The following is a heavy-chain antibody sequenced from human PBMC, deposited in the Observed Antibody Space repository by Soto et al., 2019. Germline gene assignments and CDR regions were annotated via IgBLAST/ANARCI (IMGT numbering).Heavy chain of an antibody. J-gene: IGHJ3*02. CDR1: GGSISSYY. D-gene: IGHD3-3*01. Sequence: PSETLSLTCTVSGGSISSYYWSWIRQPPGKGLEWIGYIYYSGSTNYNPSLKSRVTISVDTSKNQFSLKLSSVTAADTAVYYCARDYYDFWSGTPGAIDISGQGTMVTVSS. V-gene: IGHV4-59*01. CDR2: IYYSGST. CDR3: ARDYYDFWSGTPGAIDI.